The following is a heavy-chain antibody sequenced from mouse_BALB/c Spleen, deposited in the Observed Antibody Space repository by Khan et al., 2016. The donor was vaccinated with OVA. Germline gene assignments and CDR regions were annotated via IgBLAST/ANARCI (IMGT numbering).Heavy chain of an antibody. V-gene: IGHV1-20*02. D-gene: IGHD1-1*01. CDR2: INPHIGET. CDR1: GYSFTGYF. CDR3: ARIYRSDFDY. J-gene: IGHJ2*01. Sequence: VQLKESGPELVKPGASVKISCKASGYSFTGYFMNWVMQSHGKGLEWIGRINPHIGETFYNQKFKGKATLTVDESSSTAHMELRSLASEDSAVYYCARIYRSDFDYWGQGTTLTVSS.